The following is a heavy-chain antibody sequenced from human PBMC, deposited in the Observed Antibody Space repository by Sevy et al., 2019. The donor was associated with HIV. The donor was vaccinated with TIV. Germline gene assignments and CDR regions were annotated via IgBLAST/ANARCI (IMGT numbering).Heavy chain of an antibody. D-gene: IGHD3-3*01. Sequence: GESLKISCKGSGYSFTNYWIGWVRQMPGKGLEWMGILSPGDSDTRYSPSFQGQVTISVDKLINTAYLQWSSLKASDTAVYYCARHNRNTYDFWSAFYIGGFDIWGQWTMVTVSS. CDR1: GYSFTNYW. V-gene: IGHV5-51*01. J-gene: IGHJ3*02. CDR3: ARHNRNTYDFWSAFYIGGFDI. CDR2: LSPGDSDT.